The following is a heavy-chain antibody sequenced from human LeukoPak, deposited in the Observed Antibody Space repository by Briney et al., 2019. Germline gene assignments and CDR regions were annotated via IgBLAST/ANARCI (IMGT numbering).Heavy chain of an antibody. CDR3: ARLHQVRYFDY. J-gene: IGHJ4*02. CDR1: GYTFTGYY. V-gene: IGHV1-2*06. CDR2: INPNSGGT. Sequence: ASVKVSCKAAGYTFTGYYMHRVRQAPGQGLEWMGRINPNSGGTNYAQKFQGRVTMTRDTSISTAYMELSRLRSDDTAVYYCARLHQVRYFDYWGQGTLVTVSS.